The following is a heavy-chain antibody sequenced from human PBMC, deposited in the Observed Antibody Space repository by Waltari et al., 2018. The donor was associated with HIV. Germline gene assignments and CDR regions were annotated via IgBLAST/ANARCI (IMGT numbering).Heavy chain of an antibody. CDR1: GYTFTTYG. J-gene: IGHJ6*02. CDR3: AKGIAVATTYYYAAMDV. Sequence: QVQLVQSGSELKKPGASVKVSCKASGYTFTTYGINWVRPAPGQGLEWMGWINTNTGIPTYAQGFSGRFVFSLDTSVSTAYLQISSLKSEDSAVYFCAKGIAVATTYYYAAMDVWGPGTTVAVSS. V-gene: IGHV7-4-1*02. CDR2: INTNTGIP. D-gene: IGHD6-19*01.